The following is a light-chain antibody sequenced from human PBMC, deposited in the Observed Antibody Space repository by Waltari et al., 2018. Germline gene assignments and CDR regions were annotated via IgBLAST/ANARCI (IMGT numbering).Light chain of an antibody. CDR3: QHYLRLPVT. V-gene: IGKV3-20*01. Sequence: CRTSQSIASALAWYQQKPGQAPRLLIDGASNRATGIPDRFSGSGSGTDFSLTISSLEPEDFAVYYCQHYLRLPVTFGQGTKVEVK. J-gene: IGKJ1*01. CDR1: QSIASA. CDR2: GAS.